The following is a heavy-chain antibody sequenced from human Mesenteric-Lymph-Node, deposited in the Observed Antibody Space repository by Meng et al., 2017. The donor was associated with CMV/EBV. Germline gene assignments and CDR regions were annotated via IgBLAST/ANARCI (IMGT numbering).Heavy chain of an antibody. CDR3: ARPHYYGSGSSPWFDP. J-gene: IGHJ5*02. Sequence: QLQLQESGPGLVKPSETLSLTCTVSGVSIRSSSYYWGWIRQPPGKGLEWIGSIYYSGSTYYNPSLKSRVTISVDTSKNQFSLKLSSVTAADTAVYYCARPHYYGSGSSPWFDPWGQGTLVTVSS. D-gene: IGHD3-10*01. V-gene: IGHV4-39*01. CDR2: IYYSGST. CDR1: GVSIRSSSYY.